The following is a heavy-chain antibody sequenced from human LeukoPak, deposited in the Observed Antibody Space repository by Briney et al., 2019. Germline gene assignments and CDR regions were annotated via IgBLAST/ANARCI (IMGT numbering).Heavy chain of an antibody. V-gene: IGHV3-30*18. CDR3: AKGLHFDY. CDR1: GFTFSSYG. J-gene: IGHJ4*02. CDR2: ISYDGSNK. Sequence: QPGRSLRLSCAASGFTFSSYGMHWVRQAPGKGLEWVAVISYDGSNKYYADSVKGRFTISRDNSKNTLYLQMNSLRAEDTAVYYCAKGLHFDYWGQGTLVTVSS.